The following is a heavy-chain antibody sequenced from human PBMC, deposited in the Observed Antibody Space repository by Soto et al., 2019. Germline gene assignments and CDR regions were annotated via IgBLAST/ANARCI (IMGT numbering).Heavy chain of an antibody. J-gene: IGHJ4*02. CDR1: GYTFTGYY. CDR3: ARYPYYHDSSGYYLW. CDR2: INPNSGGT. V-gene: IGHV1-2*02. Sequence: GASVKVSCKASGYTFTGYYMHWVRQAPGQGLEWMGWINPNSGGTNYAQKFQGRVTMTRDTSISTAYMELSRLRSDDTAVYYCARYPYYHDSSGYYLWWGQGILVTVSS. D-gene: IGHD3-22*01.